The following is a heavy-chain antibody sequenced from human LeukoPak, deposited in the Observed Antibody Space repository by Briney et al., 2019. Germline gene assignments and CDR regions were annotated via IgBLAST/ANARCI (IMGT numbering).Heavy chain of an antibody. CDR3: AREVYYDSSGYYN. CDR1: GYTFTSYD. J-gene: IGHJ4*02. Sequence: ASVKVSCKASGYTFTSYDINWVRQATGQGLEWMGWMDPNNGNTGYAQKFQGRVTITRNTSISTAYMELSSLRSDDTAVYYCAREVYYDSSGYYNWGQGTLVTVSS. V-gene: IGHV1-8*03. D-gene: IGHD3-22*01. CDR2: MDPNNGNT.